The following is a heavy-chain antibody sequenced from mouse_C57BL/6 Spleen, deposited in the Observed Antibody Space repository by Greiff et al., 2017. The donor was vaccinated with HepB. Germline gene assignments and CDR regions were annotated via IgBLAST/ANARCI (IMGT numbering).Heavy chain of an antibody. V-gene: IGHV1-82*01. D-gene: IGHD1-1*01. CDR2: IYPGDGDT. CDR3: ARSGYYGSSGYFDY. J-gene: IGHJ2*01. Sequence: VQLQQSGPELVKPGASVKISCKASGYAFSSSWMNWVKQRPGKGLEWIGRIYPGDGDTNYNGKFKGKATLTADKSSSTAYMQLSSLTSEDSAVYFCARSGYYGSSGYFDYWGQGTTLTVSS. CDR1: GYAFSSSW.